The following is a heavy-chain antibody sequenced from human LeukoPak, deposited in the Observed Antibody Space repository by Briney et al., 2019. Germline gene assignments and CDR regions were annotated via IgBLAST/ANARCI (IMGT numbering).Heavy chain of an antibody. CDR1: GYTFTTYW. Sequence: GESLKISCKGSGYTFTTYWIGWVRQMPGKGLEWIGIIYPGDSDPRYGPSFQGQVTISADKSISTAYLQWSSLKASDSAMYYCVRHGLGSSWFGFDYWGQGTLVTVSS. D-gene: IGHD6-13*01. CDR3: VRHGLGSSWFGFDY. V-gene: IGHV5-51*01. J-gene: IGHJ4*02. CDR2: IYPGDSDP.